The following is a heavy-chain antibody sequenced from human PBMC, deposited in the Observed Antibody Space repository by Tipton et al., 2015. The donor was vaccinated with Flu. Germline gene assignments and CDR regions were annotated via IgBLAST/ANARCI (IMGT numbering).Heavy chain of an antibody. V-gene: IGHV4-59*08. Sequence: TLSLTCTVSGGSISSYYWSWIRQPPGKGLEWIGYIYYSGSTNYNPSLKSRVTISVDTSKNQFSLKLSSVTAADTAVYYCARHDPQEYFSKNDAFDIWGQGTMVTVSS. CDR2: IYYSGST. J-gene: IGHJ3*02. CDR1: GGSISSYY. D-gene: IGHD3-3*01. CDR3: ARHDPQEYFSKNDAFDI.